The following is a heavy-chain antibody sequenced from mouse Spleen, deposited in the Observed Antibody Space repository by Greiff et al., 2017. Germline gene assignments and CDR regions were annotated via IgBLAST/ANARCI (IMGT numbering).Heavy chain of an antibody. J-gene: IGHJ2*01. V-gene: IGHV5-9*01. CDR1: GFTFSSYA. CDR3: ARGGDYEDSFDY. CDR2: ISSGGGNT. D-gene: IGHD2-4*01. Sequence: EVMLVESGGGLVKRGGSLKLSCAASGFTFSSYAMSWVRQTPEKRLEWVATISSGGGNTYYPDSVKGRFTISRDNAKNTLYLQMSSLKSEDTAMYYCARGGDYEDSFDYWGQGTTLTVSS.